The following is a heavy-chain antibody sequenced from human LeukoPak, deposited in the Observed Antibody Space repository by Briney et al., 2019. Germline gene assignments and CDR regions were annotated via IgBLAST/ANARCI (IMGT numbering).Heavy chain of an antibody. CDR2: INWDGGST. V-gene: IGHV3-43*01. Sequence: GGSLRLSCAASGFNFDDYTMHWVRQLPGKSLEWVSLINWDGGSTFYAGSVKGRFTISRDTRKNFLYLQMISLRTEDTALYYCAKDLGKVIAAAGTSGFDSWGRGTLVTVSS. CDR1: GFNFDDYT. CDR3: AKDLGKVIAAAGTSGFDS. D-gene: IGHD6-13*01. J-gene: IGHJ4*01.